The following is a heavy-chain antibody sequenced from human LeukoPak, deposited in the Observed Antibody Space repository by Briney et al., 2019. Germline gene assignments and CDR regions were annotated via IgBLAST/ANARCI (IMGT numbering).Heavy chain of an antibody. CDR1: GFPFGGFA. Sequence: GGSLRLSCAASGFPFGGFAMSWVRQAPGKGLERVSGVSASGASTYSEDSVKGRFIISRDNSKNTVFLQMNSLRAEDTAVYYCARQHTGWYVDYWGQGILVTVSS. J-gene: IGHJ4*02. V-gene: IGHV3-23*01. CDR2: VSASGAST. CDR3: ARQHTGWYVDY. D-gene: IGHD6-19*01.